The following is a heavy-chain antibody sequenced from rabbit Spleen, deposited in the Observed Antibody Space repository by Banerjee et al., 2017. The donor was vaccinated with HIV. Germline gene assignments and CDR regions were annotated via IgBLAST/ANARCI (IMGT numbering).Heavy chain of an antibody. V-gene: IGHV1S45*01. CDR1: GLDFSSSYW. Sequence: QEQLEESGGDLVKPGTSLTLTCRGSGLDFSSSYWICWVRQAPGKGLEWIACINAVTGKAVYASWAKGRFTFSKTSSTTVTLQMTSLTVADTATYSCARDFDCVIGWNFGWWGQGTLVTFS. CDR2: INAVTGKA. D-gene: IGHD4-1*01. J-gene: IGHJ3*01. CDR3: ARDFDCVIGWNFGW.